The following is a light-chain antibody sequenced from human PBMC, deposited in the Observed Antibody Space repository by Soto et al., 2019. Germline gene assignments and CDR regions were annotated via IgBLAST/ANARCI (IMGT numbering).Light chain of an antibody. CDR2: KST. V-gene: IGLV1-47*01. CDR3: ASWDDSLGGRVL. CDR1: SSNIGTNY. J-gene: IGLJ2*01. Sequence: QPVLTQPPSASGTPGQRVTISCSGSSSNIGTNYVYWYQQLPGTAPKLLIYKSTQRPSGVPDRFSGSKSGTSASLAISGLRSEDEADYYCASWDDSLGGRVLFGGGTQLTVL.